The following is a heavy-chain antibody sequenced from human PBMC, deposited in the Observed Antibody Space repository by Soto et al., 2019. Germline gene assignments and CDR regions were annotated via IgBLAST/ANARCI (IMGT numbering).Heavy chain of an antibody. CDR1: GGSISSYY. J-gene: IGHJ5*02. Sequence: PSETLSLTCTVSGGSISSYYWSWIRQPPGKGLEWIGYIYYSGSTNYNPSLKSRVTISVDTSKNQFSLKLSSVTAADTAVYYCARLKNWLDPWGQGTLVTVSS. CDR2: IYYSGST. V-gene: IGHV4-59*01. CDR3: ARLKNWLDP.